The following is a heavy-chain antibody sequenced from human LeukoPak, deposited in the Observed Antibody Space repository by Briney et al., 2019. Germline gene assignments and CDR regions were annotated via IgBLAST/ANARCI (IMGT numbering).Heavy chain of an antibody. CDR2: IYTSGGT. CDR1: GGSITNLDYY. J-gene: IGHJ3*02. CDR3: AGRGSSSGSFDI. V-gene: IGHV4-61*02. D-gene: IGHD3-10*01. Sequence: SETLSLTCTVSGGSITNLDYYWTWIRQPAGKRLEWIGRIYTSGGTNYNPSLKSRVAMSVDRSKNEISLHLASLTAADTALYYCAGRGSSSGSFDIWGPGTFVTVSS.